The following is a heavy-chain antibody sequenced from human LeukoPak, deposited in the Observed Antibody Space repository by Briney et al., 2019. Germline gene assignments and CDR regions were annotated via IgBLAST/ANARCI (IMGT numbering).Heavy chain of an antibody. CDR2: IKGDESAR. Sequence: GGSLRLSCAASGFTFSTYWMAWVRQAPGKGLEWVANIKGDESARHQADSVKGRFTISRDNAKKSVYLQMNSLRGGDTAVYYCARDVGGSLDYWGQGTLVTVSS. D-gene: IGHD1-26*01. CDR3: ARDVGGSLDY. V-gene: IGHV3-7*01. CDR1: GFTFSTYW. J-gene: IGHJ4*02.